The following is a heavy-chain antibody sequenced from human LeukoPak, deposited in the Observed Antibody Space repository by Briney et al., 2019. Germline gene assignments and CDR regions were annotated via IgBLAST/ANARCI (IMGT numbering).Heavy chain of an antibody. J-gene: IGHJ4*02. CDR2: ISGNNVKP. D-gene: IGHD2-2*01. V-gene: IGHV1-18*01. CDR1: GYTFSIFG. Sequence: ASVKVSCKASGYTFSIFGISWVRQAPGQGLEWMGWISGNNVKPNYGQNFQGRFTVTSDSSTSTAYMELRNLRSDDTVVYYCARDGTSTDDYWGQGTLVTVSS. CDR3: ARDGTSTDDY.